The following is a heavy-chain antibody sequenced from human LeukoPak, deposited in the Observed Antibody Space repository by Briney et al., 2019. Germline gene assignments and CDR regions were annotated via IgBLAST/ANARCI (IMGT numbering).Heavy chain of an antibody. Sequence: GGSLRLSCAASGFTFSSYAMNWVRQAPGEGLEWVASISSRSGYIFYADSVKGRFTISRDNSKKIVYLQMDSLRVDDTAVYYCARGGYQPYYYMDVWGRGTTATVPS. D-gene: IGHD2-2*01. CDR1: GFTFSSYA. CDR3: ARGGYQPYYYMDV. J-gene: IGHJ6*03. CDR2: ISSRSGYI. V-gene: IGHV3-21*01.